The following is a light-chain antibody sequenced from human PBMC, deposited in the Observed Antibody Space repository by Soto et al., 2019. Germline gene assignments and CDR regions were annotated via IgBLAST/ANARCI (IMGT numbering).Light chain of an antibody. Sequence: DIQMTQSPSTLSASVGDRVTITCRTSQSISSWLAWYRQKPGKAPKLLIYKASNLESGVPSSFSGSGSGTEFTLTISNLQPDDFATYYCQHHNSYPLSFGGGTKVDI. J-gene: IGKJ4*01. CDR1: QSISSW. CDR2: KAS. CDR3: QHHNSYPLS. V-gene: IGKV1-5*03.